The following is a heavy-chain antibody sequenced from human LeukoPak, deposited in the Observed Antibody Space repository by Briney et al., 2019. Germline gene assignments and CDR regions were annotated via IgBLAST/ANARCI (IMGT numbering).Heavy chain of an antibody. CDR1: GGSLSNYF. J-gene: IGHJ3*01. CDR3: ARDRRRDLVHAFDL. D-gene: IGHD6-13*01. V-gene: IGHV4-59*01. CDR2: VHYSEGT. Sequence: SETLSLTCTVSGGSLSNYFWNWIRQPPGKGLEWIAYVHYSEGTNYNPSLESRVTISFDTSKIQFSLELRSVTAADTAVYYCARDRRRDLVHAFDLWGQGTMVTVSS.